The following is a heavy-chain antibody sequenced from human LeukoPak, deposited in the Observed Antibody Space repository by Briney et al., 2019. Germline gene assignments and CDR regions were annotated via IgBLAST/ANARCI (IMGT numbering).Heavy chain of an antibody. J-gene: IGHJ3*02. CDR2: IDWDDDK. Sequence: SGPTLVNPTQTLTXTCTFSGFSLSTSGMCVSWIRQPPGKALEWLARIDWDDDKYYSTSLKTRLTISKDTSKNQVVLTMTNMDPVDTATYYCARIRTVTNAFDIWGQGTMVTVSS. D-gene: IGHD4-17*01. CDR1: GFSLSTSGMC. CDR3: ARIRTVTNAFDI. V-gene: IGHV2-70*11.